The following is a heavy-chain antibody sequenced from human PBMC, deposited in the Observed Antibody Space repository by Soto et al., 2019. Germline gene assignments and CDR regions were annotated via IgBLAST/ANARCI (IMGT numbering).Heavy chain of an antibody. CDR2: IKQDGSEK. CDR3: ARGVSAGAPYSGYARRYYYYYMDV. CDR1: GFTFSSYW. V-gene: IGHV3-7*01. J-gene: IGHJ6*03. Sequence: GGSLRLSCAASGFTFSSYWMSWVRQAPGKGLEWVANIKQDGSEKYYVDSVKGRFTISRDNAKNSLYLQMNSLRAEDTAVYYCARGVSAGAPYSGYARRYYYYYMDVWGKGTTVTVSS. D-gene: IGHD5-12*01.